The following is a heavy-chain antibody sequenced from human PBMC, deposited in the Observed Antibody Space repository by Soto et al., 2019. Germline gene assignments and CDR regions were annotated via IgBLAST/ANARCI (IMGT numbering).Heavy chain of an antibody. CDR2: IIPIFGTA. CDR1: GGTFSSYA. J-gene: IGHJ4*02. V-gene: IGHV1-69*13. CDR3: ARSYCSGGSCYRPVDY. D-gene: IGHD2-15*01. Sequence: SVKVSCKASGGTFSSYAISWVRQAPGQGLEWMGGIIPIFGTANYAQKFQGRVTITADESTSTAYMELSSLRSEDTAVYYCARSYCSGGSCYRPVDYWGQGTLVTVS.